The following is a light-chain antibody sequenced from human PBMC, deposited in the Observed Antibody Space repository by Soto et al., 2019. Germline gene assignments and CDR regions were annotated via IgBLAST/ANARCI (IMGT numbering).Light chain of an antibody. CDR1: SSNIGAGYA. CDR3: QSYDSSLSGFVV. CDR2: GNS. Sequence: PSVSGAPGQRVTISCTGSSSNIGAGYAVHWYQQLPGTAPKLLIYGNSNRPSGVPDRFSGSKSGTSASLAITGLQAGDEADYYCQSYDSSLSGFVVFGGGTKLTVL. J-gene: IGLJ2*01. V-gene: IGLV1-40*01.